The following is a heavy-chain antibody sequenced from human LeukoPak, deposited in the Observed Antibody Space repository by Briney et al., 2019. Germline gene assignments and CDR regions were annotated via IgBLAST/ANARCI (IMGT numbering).Heavy chain of an antibody. CDR3: ATEDELGGELRFDY. J-gene: IGHJ4*02. Sequence: ASVKVSCKVSGYTLTELSMHWVRQAPGKGLEWMGGFDPEDGETIYAQKFQGRVTMTEDTSTDTAYMELSSLRSEDTAVYYCATEDELGGELRFDYWGQGTLVTVSS. D-gene: IGHD1-26*01. CDR1: GYTLTELS. CDR2: FDPEDGET. V-gene: IGHV1-24*01.